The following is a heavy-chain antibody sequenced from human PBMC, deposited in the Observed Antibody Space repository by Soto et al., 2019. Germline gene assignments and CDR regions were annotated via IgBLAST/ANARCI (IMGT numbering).Heavy chain of an antibody. CDR1: GVSSSKSRDC. CDR3: SKTAYYYHRMDG. CDR2: IYYRGST. J-gene: IGHJ6*02. Sequence: AETLSRTGPVAGVSSSKSRDCLGWVRPPPGKGLEWIGSIYYRGSTSYNPSLKSRVTISVDTSKNQFSLRLSSVTAADTAVYSCSKTAYYYHRMDGLGHGTTVT. V-gene: IGHV4-39*03.